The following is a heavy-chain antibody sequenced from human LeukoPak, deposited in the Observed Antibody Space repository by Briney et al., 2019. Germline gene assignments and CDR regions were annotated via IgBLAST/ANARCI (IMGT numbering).Heavy chain of an antibody. CDR1: GFTFSSYS. J-gene: IGHJ3*02. V-gene: IGHV3-21*01. Sequence: GGSLRLSCAASGFTFSSYSMNWVRQAPGKGLEWVSSISSSSSYIYYADSLKGRFTISRDNAKNSLYLQMNSLRAEDTAVYYCARELDAFDIWGQGTMVTVSS. CDR2: ISSSSSYI. CDR3: ARELDAFDI.